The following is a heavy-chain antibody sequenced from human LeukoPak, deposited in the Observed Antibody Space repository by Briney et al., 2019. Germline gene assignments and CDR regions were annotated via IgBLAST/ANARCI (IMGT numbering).Heavy chain of an antibody. CDR1: GYTFSSYG. J-gene: IGHJ3*02. CDR2: ISGFRGNT. D-gene: IGHD3-22*01. V-gene: IGHV1-18*01. Sequence: GASVKVSCKASGYTFSSYGLSWVRQAPGQGLEWMGWISGFRGNTNYAQKFRGRVTMTTDTSTTTAYMELRSLNSDDTAVYYCARDFFSYDGTENNYEDTFHIWGQGTMVTVPS. CDR3: ARDFFSYDGTENNYEDTFHI.